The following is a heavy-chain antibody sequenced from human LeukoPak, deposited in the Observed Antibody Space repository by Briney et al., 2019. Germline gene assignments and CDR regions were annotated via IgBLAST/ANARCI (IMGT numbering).Heavy chain of an antibody. V-gene: IGHV3-64*02. CDR2: IGSNGGST. D-gene: IGHD6-13*01. CDR3: ARIIGAAGTRYFDY. CDR1: GFTFSSFA. J-gene: IGHJ4*02. Sequence: GGSLRLSCAASGFTFSSFAIHWVGQAPGKGLEYVSAIGSNGGSTYYADSVKGRFTISRDNSKNTVYLQMGSLRVEDMAVYYCARIIGAAGTRYFDYWGQGTQVTVSS.